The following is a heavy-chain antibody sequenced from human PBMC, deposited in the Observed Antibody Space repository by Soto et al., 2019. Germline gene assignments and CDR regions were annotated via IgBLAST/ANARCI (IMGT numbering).Heavy chain of an antibody. D-gene: IGHD6-13*01. CDR1: GYTLTELS. J-gene: IGHJ3*02. Sequence: ASVKVSCKVSGYTLTELSMHWVRQAPGKGLEWMGGFDPEDGETIYAQKFQGRVTMTEDTSTDTAYMELSSLRSEDTAVYYCATGVSPQYSSSRDAFDIWGQGTMVTVSS. V-gene: IGHV1-24*01. CDR2: FDPEDGET. CDR3: ATGVSPQYSSSRDAFDI.